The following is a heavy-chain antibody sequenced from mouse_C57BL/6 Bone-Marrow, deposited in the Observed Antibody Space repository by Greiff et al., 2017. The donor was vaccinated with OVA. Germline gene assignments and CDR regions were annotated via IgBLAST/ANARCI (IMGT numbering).Heavy chain of an antibody. V-gene: IGHV1-19*01. Sequence: VQLKESGPVLVKPGASVKMSCKASGYTFTDYYMNWVKQSHGKSLEWIGVINPYNGGTSYNQKFKGKATLTVDKSSSTACMELNSLTSDDSAVYYCASSYGRFDYWGQGTTLTVSS. CDR1: GYTFTDYY. CDR2: INPYNGGT. D-gene: IGHD2-1*01. J-gene: IGHJ2*01. CDR3: ASSYGRFDY.